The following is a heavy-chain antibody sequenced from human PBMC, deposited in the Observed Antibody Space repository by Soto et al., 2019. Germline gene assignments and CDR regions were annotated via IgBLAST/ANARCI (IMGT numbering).Heavy chain of an antibody. CDR2: LIPIFGTA. Sequence: QVQLVQSGAEVKKPGSSVKVSCKASGGTFSSYAISWVRQAPGQGLEWMGGLIPIFGTANYAQKFQGRVTNTADESPRAADMELSSLRADDTAVYYCAGDPGPYRFWGQGTLVNVAS. J-gene: IGHJ4*02. D-gene: IGHD7-27*01. V-gene: IGHV1-69*12. CDR3: AGDPGPYRF. CDR1: GGTFSSYA.